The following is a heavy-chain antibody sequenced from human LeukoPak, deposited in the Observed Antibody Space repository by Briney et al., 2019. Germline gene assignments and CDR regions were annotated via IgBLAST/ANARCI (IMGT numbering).Heavy chain of an antibody. Sequence: PSETLSLTCAVSGGSISSSSYYWGWIRQPPGKGLEWIGSIYYSGSTYYNPSLKSRVTISVDTSKNQFSLKLSSVTAADTAVYYCARVTKIFGVVILDYWGQGTLVTVSS. CDR1: GGSISSSSYY. J-gene: IGHJ4*02. V-gene: IGHV4-39*01. CDR3: ARVTKIFGVVILDY. D-gene: IGHD3-3*01. CDR2: IYYSGST.